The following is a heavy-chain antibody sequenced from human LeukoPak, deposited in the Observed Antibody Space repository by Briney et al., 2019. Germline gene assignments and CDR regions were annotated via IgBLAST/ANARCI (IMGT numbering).Heavy chain of an antibody. J-gene: IGHJ6*02. CDR1: GGSISSYY. CDR2: ISYSEST. D-gene: IGHD4-17*01. V-gene: IGHV4-59*01. Sequence: SETLSLTCTVSGGSISSYYWSWIRQPPGKGLEWIGYISYSESTNYNPSLKSRVTISVDTSKNQFSLKLSSVTAAATAVYYCARVEYGDYTYYYGMDVWGQGTTVTVSS. CDR3: ARVEYGDYTYYYGMDV.